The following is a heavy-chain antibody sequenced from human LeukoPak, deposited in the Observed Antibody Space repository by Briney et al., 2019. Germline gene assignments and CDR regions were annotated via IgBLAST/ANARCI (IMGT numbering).Heavy chain of an antibody. CDR1: GFTVSSNY. CDR2: IYSGGST. V-gene: IGHV3-66*04. CDR3: ARLLRRDGMDV. J-gene: IGHJ6*02. D-gene: IGHD3-16*01. Sequence: PGGSLRLSCAASGFTVSSNYMSWVRQAPGKGLEWVSVIYSGGSTYYADSVKGRFTISRDNSKNTLYLQMNSLRAEDTAVYYCARLLRRDGMDVWGQGTTVTVSS.